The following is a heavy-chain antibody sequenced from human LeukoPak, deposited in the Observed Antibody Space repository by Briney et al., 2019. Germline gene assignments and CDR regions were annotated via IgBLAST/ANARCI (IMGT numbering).Heavy chain of an antibody. CDR2: ISSSGSTI. V-gene: IGHV3-11*04. CDR3: ARDNPYCSGGSCYEMWDY. Sequence: LSLTCAVYGGSFSDYYMGWIRQAPGKGLEWVSYISSSGSTIYYADSVKGRFTISRDNAKNSLYLQMNSLRAEDTAVYYCARDNPYCSGGSCYEMWDYWGQGTLVTVSS. J-gene: IGHJ4*02. CDR1: GGSFSDYY. D-gene: IGHD2-15*01.